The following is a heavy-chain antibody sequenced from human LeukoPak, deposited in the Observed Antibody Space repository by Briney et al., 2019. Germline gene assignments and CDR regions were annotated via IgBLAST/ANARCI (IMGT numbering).Heavy chain of an antibody. Sequence: PSETLSLTCTVSGGSISSYYWSWIRQPAGKGLEWIGRIYTSGSTNYNPSLKSRVTMSVDTSKNQFSLKLSSVTAADTAVYYCAGVRVSYYYDSYSYWGQGTLVTVSS. J-gene: IGHJ4*02. D-gene: IGHD3-22*01. V-gene: IGHV4-4*07. CDR3: AGVRVSYYYDSYSY. CDR2: IYTSGST. CDR1: GGSISSYY.